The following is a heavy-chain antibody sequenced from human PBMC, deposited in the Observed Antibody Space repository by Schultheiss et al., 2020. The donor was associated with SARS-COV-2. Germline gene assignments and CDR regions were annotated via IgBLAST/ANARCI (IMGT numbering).Heavy chain of an antibody. V-gene: IGHV4-30-4*01. CDR3: ASSYYYDSSGYYYYYGMDV. CDR1: GGSISSGDYY. CDR2: IYYSGSS. Sequence: SETLSLTCTVSGGSISSGDYYWSWIRQPPGKGLEWIGYIYYSGSSNYNPSLKSRVTISVDRSKNQFSLKLSSVTAADTAVYYCASSYYYDSSGYYYYYGMDVWGQGTTVTVSS. J-gene: IGHJ6*02. D-gene: IGHD3-22*01.